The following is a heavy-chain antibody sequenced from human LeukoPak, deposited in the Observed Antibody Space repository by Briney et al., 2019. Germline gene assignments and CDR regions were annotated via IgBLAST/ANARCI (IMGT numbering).Heavy chain of an antibody. V-gene: IGHV4-59*12. CDR3: ARVGIAAAPGVWFDP. Sequence: SETLSLTCTVSGGSISSYYWSWIRQPPGKGLEWIGYIYYSGSTNYNPSLKSRVTISVDTSKNQFSLKLSSVTAADTAVYYCARVGIAAAPGVWFDPWGQGTLVTVSS. J-gene: IGHJ5*02. D-gene: IGHD6-13*01. CDR1: GGSISSYY. CDR2: IYYSGST.